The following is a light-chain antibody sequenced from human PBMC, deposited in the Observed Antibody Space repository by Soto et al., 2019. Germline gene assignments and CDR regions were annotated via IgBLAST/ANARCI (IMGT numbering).Light chain of an antibody. Sequence: SVLTQPPSASGSPGQSVTISCTGTSSDVGGYNYVSWYQQHPGKAPKLMIYEVSERPSGVPDRFSGSKSSNTAFLTVSGLQAEDEADYYCSSYAGSNNFVFGTGTKVTVL. J-gene: IGLJ1*01. CDR2: EVS. V-gene: IGLV2-8*01. CDR1: SSDVGGYNY. CDR3: SSYAGSNNFV.